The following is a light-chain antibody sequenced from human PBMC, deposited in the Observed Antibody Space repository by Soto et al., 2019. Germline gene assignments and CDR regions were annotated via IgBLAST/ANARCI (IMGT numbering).Light chain of an antibody. J-gene: IGLJ3*02. Sequence: QSVLTQPPSVSAAPGQKVTISCSGSGSNIGNNYVSWYQQLPGTAPKLLINDDTKRPSGIPDRFSGSKSGTSATLAITGLQTGDEADYYCGTWDSSLSAGVFGGGTKLTVL. CDR1: GSNIGNNY. CDR3: GTWDSSLSAGV. V-gene: IGLV1-51*01. CDR2: DDT.